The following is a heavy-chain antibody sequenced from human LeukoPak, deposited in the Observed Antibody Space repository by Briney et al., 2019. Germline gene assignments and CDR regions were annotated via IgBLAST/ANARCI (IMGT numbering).Heavy chain of an antibody. CDR1: GCTFTDYF. V-gene: IGHV1-2*02. CDR2: INPNSGGT. CDR3: ARMYDFLTGTTYWFEP. J-gene: IGHJ5*02. Sequence: ASVTVSFMASGCTFTDYFMHWVRQAPGQGLEWMGWINPNSGGTKYAQKFQGRVTMTRDTYISTADMELSRLRSDDTAGYYCARMYDFLTGTTYWFEPGGRGPRVSVSS. D-gene: IGHD3-9*01.